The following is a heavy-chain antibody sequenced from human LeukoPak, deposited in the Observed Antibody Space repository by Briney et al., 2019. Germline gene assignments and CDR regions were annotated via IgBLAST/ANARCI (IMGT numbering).Heavy chain of an antibody. CDR1: GFTFSTYW. D-gene: IGHD3-10*01. CDR2: INPDGSGK. Sequence: GGSLRLSCAASGFTFSTYWMGWFRQAPGKGLEFVANINPDGSGKYYGDSVEGRFTISRDNAENSLDLQMNSLRVEDTAVYFCSNSYLRDWGQGTLVTVSS. V-gene: IGHV3-7*01. J-gene: IGHJ1*01. CDR3: SNSYLRD.